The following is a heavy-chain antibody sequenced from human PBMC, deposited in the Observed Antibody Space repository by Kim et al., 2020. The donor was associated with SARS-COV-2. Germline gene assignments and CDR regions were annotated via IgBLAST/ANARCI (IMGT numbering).Heavy chain of an antibody. D-gene: IGHD3-10*01. CDR3: ARWSFYYYGSGSYYNPGDYYYYGMDV. V-gene: IGHV1-18*04. CDR2: ISAYNGNT. Sequence: ASVKVSCKASGYTFTSYGISWVRQAPGQGLEWMGWISAYNGNTNYAQQLQGRVTMTTDTSTSTAYMELRSLRSDDTAVYYCARWSFYYYGSGSYYNPGDYYYYGMDVWGQRTTVTVSS. J-gene: IGHJ6*02. CDR1: GYTFTSYG.